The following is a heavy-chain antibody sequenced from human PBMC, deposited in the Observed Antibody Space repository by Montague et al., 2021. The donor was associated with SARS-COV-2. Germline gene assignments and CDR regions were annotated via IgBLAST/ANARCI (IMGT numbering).Heavy chain of an antibody. V-gene: IGHV4-34*01. CDR2: INHSGSS. Sequence: SETLSLTCAVYSGSFSDFYWTWIRQPPGKGLEWIGEINHSGSSNYNPSLESRVTMSVDTSKNQFSLRLNSVSAADTAVYYCARAQVTIFGVLIMLPAAGAVDVWGQGTTVTVSS. J-gene: IGHJ3*01. CDR1: SGSFSDFY. CDR3: ARAQVTIFGVLIMLPAAGAVDV. D-gene: IGHD3-3*01.